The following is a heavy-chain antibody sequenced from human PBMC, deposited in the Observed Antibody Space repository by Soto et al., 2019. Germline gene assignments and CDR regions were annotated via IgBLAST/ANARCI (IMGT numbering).Heavy chain of an antibody. J-gene: IGHJ6*02. CDR3: AKDRYCSGGSCKYYYYYGMDV. V-gene: IGHV3-74*01. Sequence: PGGSLRLSCAASGFTFSSYWMHWVRQAPGKGLVWVSRINSDGSSTSYADSVKGRFTISRDNVKNTLYLQMNSLRAEDTAVYYCAKDRYCSGGSCKYYYYYGMDVWGQGTTVTVS. D-gene: IGHD2-15*01. CDR1: GFTFSSYW. CDR2: INSDGSST.